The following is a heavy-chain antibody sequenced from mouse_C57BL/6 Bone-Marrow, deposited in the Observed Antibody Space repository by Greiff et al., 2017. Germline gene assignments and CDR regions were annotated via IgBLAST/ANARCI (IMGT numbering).Heavy chain of an antibody. D-gene: IGHD2-4*01. CDR1: GFTFSSYG. J-gene: IGHJ2*01. CDR3: ARRGITAYFDY. V-gene: IGHV5-6*01. Sequence: EVHLVESGGDLVKPGGSLKLSCAASGFTFSSYGLSWVRQTPDKRLEWVATISSGGSYTYSPDSVKGRFTISRDNAKNTLYRQMSSLKSEDTAMYYCARRGITAYFDYWGQGTTLTVSS. CDR2: ISSGGSYT.